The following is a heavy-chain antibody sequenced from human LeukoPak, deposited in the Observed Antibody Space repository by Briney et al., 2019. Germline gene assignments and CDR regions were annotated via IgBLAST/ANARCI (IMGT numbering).Heavy chain of an antibody. J-gene: IGHJ4*02. CDR1: GGSISSYY. CDR3: AGIVPYEFGYIDH. CDR2: VYYSGNT. Sequence: PSETLSLTCTVSGGSISSYYWSWMRQPPGKGLEWIGYVYYSGNTNYNPSLKSRVTISLDTSKNQFSLKLSSVTAADTAVYYCAGIVPYEFGYIDHWGQGTPVTVSS. D-gene: IGHD3-3*01. V-gene: IGHV4-59*01.